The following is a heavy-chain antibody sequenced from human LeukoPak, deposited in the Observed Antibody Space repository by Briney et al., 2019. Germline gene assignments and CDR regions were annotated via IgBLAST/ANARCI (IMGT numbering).Heavy chain of an antibody. CDR2: ISGSGGST. CDR1: GFNVSSNY. V-gene: IGHV3-23*01. D-gene: IGHD3-22*01. CDR3: AKDSTYDSSGYFGY. Sequence: GGSLRLSCAASGFNVSSNYMSWVRQAPGKGLEWVSAISGSGGSTYYADSVKGRFTISRDNSKNTLYLQMNSLRAEDTAVYYCAKDSTYDSSGYFGYWGQGTLVTVSS. J-gene: IGHJ4*02.